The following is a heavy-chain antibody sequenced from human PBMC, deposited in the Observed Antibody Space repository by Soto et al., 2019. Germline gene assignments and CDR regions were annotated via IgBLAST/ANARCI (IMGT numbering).Heavy chain of an antibody. V-gene: IGHV3-21*01. Sequence: EVQLVESGGGLVKPGGSLRLSCADSGFTFSYYSMTWVRQAPGKGLEWVSAISSNSAYIYYADSVKGRFTISRDNAKNSLYLQMNSLSAEDTAIYYCARGGRELTTHFDFWGQGTLVTVSS. D-gene: IGHD3-22*01. CDR3: ARGGRELTTHFDF. CDR2: ISSNSAYI. CDR1: GFTFSYYS. J-gene: IGHJ4*02.